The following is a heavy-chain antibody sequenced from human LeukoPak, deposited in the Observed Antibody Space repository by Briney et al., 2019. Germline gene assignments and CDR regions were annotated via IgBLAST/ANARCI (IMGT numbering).Heavy chain of an antibody. D-gene: IGHD4-17*01. V-gene: IGHV4-59*01. J-gene: IGHJ4*02. CDR3: ARADSGDYVDY. Sequence: PSETLALTCNVSGGSISSYYWSWIRQPPGKGLEWIGYIDYSGSTNYNPSLKSRVTISVGTSENQFSLKLSSVTAADTALYYCARADSGDYVDYWGQGTLVTVSS. CDR2: IDYSGST. CDR1: GGSISSYY.